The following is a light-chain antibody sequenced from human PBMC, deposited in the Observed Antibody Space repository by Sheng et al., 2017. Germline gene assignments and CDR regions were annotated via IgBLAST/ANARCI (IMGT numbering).Light chain of an antibody. Sequence: IQMTQSPSLVSASTGDRVTISCRMTQAINSYLAWYQHKPGQVPKLLIYAASNLQSGVPSRFSGSGSGTDFTLTISSLHPEDFAIYYCQQSFSKPFSFGPGSEVHIK. CDR3: QQSFSKPFS. CDR2: AAS. V-gene: IGKV1D-8*01. CDR1: QAINSY. J-gene: IGKJ3*01.